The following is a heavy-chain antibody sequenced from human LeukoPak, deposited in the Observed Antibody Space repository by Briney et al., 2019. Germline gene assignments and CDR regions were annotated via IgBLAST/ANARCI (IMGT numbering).Heavy chain of an antibody. V-gene: IGHV5-51*01. Sequence: GESLKISCKGSGYSFTSYWIGWVRQMPGKGLEWMGIIYPGDSDTRYSPSFEGQFTISVDKSISTAYVQWSSLKASDTAMYYCARRSSGWHLDYWGQGTLVTVSS. CDR3: ARRSSGWHLDY. D-gene: IGHD6-19*01. CDR1: GYSFTSYW. J-gene: IGHJ4*02. CDR2: IYPGDSDT.